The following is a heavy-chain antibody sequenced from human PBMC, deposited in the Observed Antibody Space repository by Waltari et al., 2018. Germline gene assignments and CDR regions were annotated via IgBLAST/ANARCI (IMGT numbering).Heavy chain of an antibody. CDR1: GFTFSSYS. CDR2: ISSSSMYR. CDR3: AREEMATIPWIQNPPDY. Sequence: EVQLVESGGGLVKPGGSLRLSCAASGFTFSSYSMNWVRQAPGKGMEWVSAISSSSMYRYYADSVKLRFTISRDNAKTSLYLQMNSLGAEGTAVYDCAREEMATIPWIQNPPDYWGQGTLVTVSS. J-gene: IGHJ4*02. V-gene: IGHV3-21*01. D-gene: IGHD5-12*01.